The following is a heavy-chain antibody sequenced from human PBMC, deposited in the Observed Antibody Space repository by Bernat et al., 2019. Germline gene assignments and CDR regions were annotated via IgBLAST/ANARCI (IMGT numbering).Heavy chain of an antibody. J-gene: IGHJ6*02. V-gene: IGHV3-64*01. D-gene: IGHD2-15*01. CDR1: GFTFSNYA. Sequence: EVQLVESGGGLVQPGGSLRLSCSASGFTFSNYAMHWVRQAPGKGLEYVSAISSNGGSEYYANSVKGRFTISRDNSKNTLYLQMGSLRAEDMAVYYCARSKCSGGSCYYYDGMDVWGQGTTVTVSS. CDR2: ISSNGGSE. CDR3: ARSKCSGGSCYYYDGMDV.